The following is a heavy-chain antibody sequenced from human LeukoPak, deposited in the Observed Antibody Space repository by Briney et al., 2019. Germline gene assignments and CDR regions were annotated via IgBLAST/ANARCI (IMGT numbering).Heavy chain of an antibody. CDR1: GFTFNIYG. CDR2: IRYDGSNK. CDR3: AAVQPYYYYYYMDV. D-gene: IGHD1-1*01. V-gene: IGHV3-30*02. Sequence: GGSLRLSCAASGFTFNIYGMHWVRQAPGKGLEWVALIRYDGSNKDYADSVKGRFTISRDNSKNTLYLQMNSLKPDDTAVYYCAAVQPYYYYYYMDVWGKGTTVTISS. J-gene: IGHJ6*03.